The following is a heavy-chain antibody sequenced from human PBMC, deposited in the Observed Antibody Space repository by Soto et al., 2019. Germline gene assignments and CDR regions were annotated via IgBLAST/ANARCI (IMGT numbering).Heavy chain of an antibody. CDR2: ISGSGGST. D-gene: IGHD3-3*01. Sequence: GGSLRLSCAASGFTFSSYAMSWVRQAPGKGLEWVSAISGSGGSTYYADSVKGRFTISRDNSKNTLYLQMNSLRAEDTAVYYCARSKYYDFWTTDDAFDIWGQGTMVTVSS. CDR1: GFTFSSYA. J-gene: IGHJ3*02. V-gene: IGHV3-23*01. CDR3: ARSKYYDFWTTDDAFDI.